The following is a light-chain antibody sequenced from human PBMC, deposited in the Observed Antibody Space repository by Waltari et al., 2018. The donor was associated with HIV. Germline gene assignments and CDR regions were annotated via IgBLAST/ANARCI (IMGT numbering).Light chain of an antibody. Sequence: SYVLTQPPSVSVAPGKTARITCGGNNIGSKGVHWYQQKPGQAPVLVIYDDSPRPSGIPERFSGSKSGNTATLTISRVEAGDEADYYCQLWDGTGDHPGVFGTGTQVTVL. CDR1: NIGSKG. J-gene: IGLJ1*01. CDR2: DDS. CDR3: QLWDGTGDHPGV. V-gene: IGLV3-21*04.